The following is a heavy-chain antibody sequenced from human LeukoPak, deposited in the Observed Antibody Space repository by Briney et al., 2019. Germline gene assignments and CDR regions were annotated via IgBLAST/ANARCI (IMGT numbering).Heavy chain of an antibody. Sequence: ASVKVSCKASGGTFSSYTISWVRQAPGQGLEWMGRIIPILGIANYAQKFQGRVTITEDKSTSTAYMELSSLRSEDTAVYYCARENSGSYYADWGQGTLVTVSS. V-gene: IGHV1-69*02. CDR2: IIPILGIA. D-gene: IGHD1-26*01. J-gene: IGHJ4*02. CDR3: ARENSGSYYAD. CDR1: GGTFSSYT.